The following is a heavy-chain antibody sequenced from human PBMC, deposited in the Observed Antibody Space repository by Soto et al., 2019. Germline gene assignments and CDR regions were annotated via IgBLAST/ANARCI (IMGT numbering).Heavy chain of an antibody. D-gene: IGHD4-17*01. Sequence: QVQLVESGGGVVQPGRSLRLACAASGFTFSSYGMHWVRQAPGKGLEWVALIWYDGSNKYYADSVKGRFTISRDNSKKTLYLQMNSLRAEDTAVCYGARGPTVGTPIDYWGQGTLVTVS. V-gene: IGHV3-33*01. CDR2: IWYDGSNK. CDR1: GFTFSSYG. CDR3: ARGPTVGTPIDY. J-gene: IGHJ4*02.